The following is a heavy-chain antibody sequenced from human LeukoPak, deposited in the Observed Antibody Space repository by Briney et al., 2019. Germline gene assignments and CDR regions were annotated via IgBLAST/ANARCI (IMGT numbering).Heavy chain of an antibody. CDR1: GFTVSNNH. V-gene: IGHV3-53*01. J-gene: IGHJ4*02. CDR3: SKCRAELWVRGVWPHS. Sequence: PGGSLRLSCGASGFTVSNNHMSWVRQAPGKGLEWVSITYSDGTTYYADSVKGRFTISRDNSRKTLYVQMNSLRAEDTAVYFCSKCRAELWVRGVWPHSWGQGTLVTVSS. CDR2: TYSDGTT. D-gene: IGHD3-10*01.